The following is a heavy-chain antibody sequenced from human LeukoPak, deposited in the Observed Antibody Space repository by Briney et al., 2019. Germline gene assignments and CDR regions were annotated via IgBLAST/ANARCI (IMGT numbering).Heavy chain of an antibody. CDR2: ISGSGSIT. J-gene: IGHJ4*02. D-gene: IGHD3-22*01. CDR1: GFTFSTYA. V-gene: IGHV3-23*01. Sequence: PGGSLRLSWEASGFTFSTYAMSWVRQASGKGLEWVSGISGSGSITYYADSVKGRFTISRDNSRNTLSLQMDSLRAEDTAVYYCAKDHESDGYPCLDHWGLGTLVTVSS. CDR3: AKDHESDGYPCLDH.